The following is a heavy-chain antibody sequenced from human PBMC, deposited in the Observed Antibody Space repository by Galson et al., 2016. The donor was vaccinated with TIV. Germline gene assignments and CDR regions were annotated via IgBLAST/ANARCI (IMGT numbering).Heavy chain of an antibody. D-gene: IGHD6-25*01. CDR1: GGFFSDYY. J-gene: IGHJ4*02. CDR2: VTHSGST. CDR3: VRGGPFSGYAEIRWFTDHFDY. Sequence: LSLTCGVSGGFFSDYYWSWIRQSPGKGLEWIGEVTHSGSTHCNPSLKTRLTISVDVAKSQFFLELKSVTAADTAIYYCVRGGPFSGYAEIRWFTDHFDYWSQGSLVTVSS. V-gene: IGHV4-34*01.